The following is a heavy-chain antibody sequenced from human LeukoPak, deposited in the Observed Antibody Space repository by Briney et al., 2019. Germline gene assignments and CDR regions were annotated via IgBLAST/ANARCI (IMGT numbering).Heavy chain of an antibody. Sequence: PSETLSLACTVSGGSISSYYWSWIRQPPGKGLEWIGYIYYSGSTNYNPSLKSRVTISVDTSKNQFSLKLSSVTAADTAVYYCARGPPYLLFDYWGQGTLVTVSS. CDR1: GGSISSYY. J-gene: IGHJ4*02. D-gene: IGHD2-15*01. V-gene: IGHV4-59*01. CDR3: ARGPPYLLFDY. CDR2: IYYSGST.